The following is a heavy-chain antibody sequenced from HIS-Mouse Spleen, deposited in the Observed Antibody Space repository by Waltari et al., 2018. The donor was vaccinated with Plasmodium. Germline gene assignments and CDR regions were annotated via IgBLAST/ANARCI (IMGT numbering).Heavy chain of an antibody. CDR1: GFTFSSYS. V-gene: IGHV3-21*01. Sequence: EVQLVESGGGLVKPGGSLRLSCEAFGFTFSSYSMNGGRQAPGKGREWGSSISSSSSYIYYADSVKGRFTISRDNAKNSLYLQMNSLRAEDTAVYYCAREDILTAYYNDYWYFDLWGRGTLVTVSS. J-gene: IGHJ2*01. CDR2: ISSSSSYI. CDR3: AREDILTAYYNDYWYFDL. D-gene: IGHD3-9*01.